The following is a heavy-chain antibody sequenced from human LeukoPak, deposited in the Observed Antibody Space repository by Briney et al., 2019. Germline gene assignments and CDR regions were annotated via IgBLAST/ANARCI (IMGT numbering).Heavy chain of an antibody. CDR3: ARRSGSYQAYYFDY. V-gene: IGHV4-59*08. CDR2: IYYSGST. J-gene: IGHJ4*02. D-gene: IGHD1-26*01. Sequence: SETLSLTCTVSGGSISSYYWNWIRQPPGKGLERIGYIYYSGSTNYNPSLKSRVTISVDTSKNQFSLKLSSVTAADTAVYYCARRSGSYQAYYFDYWGQGTLVTVSS. CDR1: GGSISSYY.